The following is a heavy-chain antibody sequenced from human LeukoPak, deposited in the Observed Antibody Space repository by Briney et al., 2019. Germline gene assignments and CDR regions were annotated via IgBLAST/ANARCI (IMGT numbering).Heavy chain of an antibody. Sequence: SETLSLTCTVSGGSISSYYWSWIRQPPGKGLEWIGYIYYSGSTNYNPSPKSRVTISVDTSKDQFSLKLSSVTAADTAVYYCARVRVYSNYGYYYYGMDVWGQGTTVTVSS. V-gene: IGHV4-59*01. CDR1: GGSISSYY. CDR2: IYYSGST. D-gene: IGHD4-11*01. CDR3: ARVRVYSNYGYYYYGMDV. J-gene: IGHJ6*02.